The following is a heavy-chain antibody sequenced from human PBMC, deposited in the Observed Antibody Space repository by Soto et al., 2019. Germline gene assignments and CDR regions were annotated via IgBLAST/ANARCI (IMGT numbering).Heavy chain of an antibody. CDR1: GYTFTSYG. D-gene: IGHD3-10*01. CDR3: ARGLLGSRVITNNWFDP. Sequence: ASVKVSCKASGYTFTSYGISWVRQAPGQGLEWMGWISAYNGNTNYAQKLQGRVTMTTDTSTSTAYMELRSLRSDDTAVYYCARGLLGSRVITNNWFDPWGQGTLVTVSS. V-gene: IGHV1-18*01. CDR2: ISAYNGNT. J-gene: IGHJ5*02.